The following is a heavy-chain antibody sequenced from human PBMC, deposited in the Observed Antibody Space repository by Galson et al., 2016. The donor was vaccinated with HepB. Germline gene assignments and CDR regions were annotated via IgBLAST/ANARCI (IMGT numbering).Heavy chain of an antibody. CDR2: VDNSGIT. J-gene: IGHJ6*02. Sequence: SETLSLTCTISGGSITSYYWTWFRLVPGKGLEWIGYVDNSGITKYNPSLNSRVTISVDTSKNQFSLRLTSVTAADTAVYYCAREMDYYDQSSWGQVYYGLDLWGQGTTVTVSS. CDR1: GGSITSYY. V-gene: IGHV4-59*12. D-gene: IGHD3-22*01. CDR3: AREMDYYDQSSWGQVYYGLDL.